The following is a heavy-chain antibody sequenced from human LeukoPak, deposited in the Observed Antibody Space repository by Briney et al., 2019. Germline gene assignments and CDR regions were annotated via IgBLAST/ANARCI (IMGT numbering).Heavy chain of an antibody. J-gene: IGHJ4*02. CDR3: AKDLRYSSSWSCFDY. V-gene: IGHV3-66*01. D-gene: IGHD6-13*01. CDR2: IYSGGST. Sequence: GGSLRLSCAASGFAFSSYSMNWVRQAPGKGLEWVSVIYSGGSTYYADSVKGRFTISRDNSKNTLYLQMNSLRAEDTAVYYCAKDLRYSSSWSCFDYWGQGTLVTVSS. CDR1: GFAFSSYS.